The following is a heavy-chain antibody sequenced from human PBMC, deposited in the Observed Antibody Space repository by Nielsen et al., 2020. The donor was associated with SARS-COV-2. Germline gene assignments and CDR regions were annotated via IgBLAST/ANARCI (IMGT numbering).Heavy chain of an antibody. D-gene: IGHD4-23*01. J-gene: IGHJ4*02. CDR2: IRSKVSNYAT. Sequence: GGSLRLSCAASGFSFSGSAMQWVRQASGKGLEWVGRIRSKVSNYATAYAASVKGRFTISRDDSKNTAYLQMNSLKTEDTAVYYCSSPTVAYWGQGTLVTVSS. CDR3: SSPTVAY. V-gene: IGHV3-73*01. CDR1: GFSFSGSA.